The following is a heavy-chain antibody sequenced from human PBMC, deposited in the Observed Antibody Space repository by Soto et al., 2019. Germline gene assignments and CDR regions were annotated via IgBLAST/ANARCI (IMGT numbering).Heavy chain of an antibody. V-gene: IGHV1-24*01. CDR3: ATGYCSGGSCYWRLGFDY. CDR1: GYTLTELS. J-gene: IGHJ4*02. CDR2: FDPEDGET. D-gene: IGHD2-15*01. Sequence: ASVKVSCKVSGYTLTELSMHWVRQAPGKGLEWMGGFDPEDGETIYAQKFQGRVTMTEDTSTDTAYMELSSLRSEDTAVYYCATGYCSGGSCYWRLGFDYWGQGTLVTVSS.